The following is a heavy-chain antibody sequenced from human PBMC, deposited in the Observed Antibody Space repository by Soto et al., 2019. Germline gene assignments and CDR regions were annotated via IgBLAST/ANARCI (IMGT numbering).Heavy chain of an antibody. D-gene: IGHD3-22*01. CDR3: AKDGNRRYDSSGYYSVYFDY. CDR1: GFTFSSYA. Sequence: GGSLRLSCAASGFTFSSYAMSWVRQAPGKGLEWVSAISGSGGSTYYADSVKGRFTISRGNSKNTLYLQMNSLRAEDTAVYYCAKDGNRRYDSSGYYSVYFDYWGQGTLVTVSS. CDR2: ISGSGGST. J-gene: IGHJ4*02. V-gene: IGHV3-23*01.